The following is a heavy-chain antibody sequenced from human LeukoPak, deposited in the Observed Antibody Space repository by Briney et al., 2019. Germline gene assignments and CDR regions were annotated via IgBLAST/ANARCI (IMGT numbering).Heavy chain of an antibody. Sequence: GGSLRLSCVASGSPLDRFAMPWVRQAPGKGLEWVAGFSLDTDRIDYADSVKGRFTVSKDDAKKTLYLQMNNLRTEDTALYFCTKDITPGGADVWGQGTTVTVSS. V-gene: IGHV3-9*01. CDR2: FSLDTDRI. CDR3: TKDITPGGADV. CDR1: GSPLDRFA. J-gene: IGHJ6*02. D-gene: IGHD3-10*01.